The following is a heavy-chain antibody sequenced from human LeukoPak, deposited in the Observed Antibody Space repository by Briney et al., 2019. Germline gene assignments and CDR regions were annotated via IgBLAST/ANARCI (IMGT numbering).Heavy chain of an antibody. CDR1: GFTLRSYD. V-gene: IGHV3-23*01. J-gene: IGHJ4*02. CDR3: AKEYSGYDFDY. Sequence: GGSLRLSCAASGFTLRSYDMSWVRQAPGKGLEWVAATSGSGVNSYYADSVRGRFTISRDNSQNTLYLQMDSLRAEDTALYYCAKEYSGYDFDYWGQGTLVTVSS. CDR2: TSGSGVNS. D-gene: IGHD5-12*01.